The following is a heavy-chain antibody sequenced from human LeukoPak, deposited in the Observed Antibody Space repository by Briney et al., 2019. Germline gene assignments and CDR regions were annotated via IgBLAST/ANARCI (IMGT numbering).Heavy chain of an antibody. CDR1: GGSISSSSYY. CDR3: ARGGLTMVRGVILAYDAFDI. CDR2: INHSGST. Sequence: SETLSLTCTVSGGSISSSSYYWGWIRQPPGKGLEWIGEINHSGSTNYNPSLKSRVTISVDTSKNQFSLKLSSVTAADTAVYYCARGGLTMVRGVILAYDAFDIWGQGTMVTVSS. D-gene: IGHD3-10*01. J-gene: IGHJ3*02. V-gene: IGHV4-39*07.